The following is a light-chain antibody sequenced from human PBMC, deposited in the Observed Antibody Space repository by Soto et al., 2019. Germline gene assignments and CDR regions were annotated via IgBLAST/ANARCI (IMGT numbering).Light chain of an antibody. CDR2: DVT. J-gene: IGLJ3*02. V-gene: IGLV2-11*01. CDR3: CSYAGNSLWV. CDR1: SSDVGGSEF. Sequence: QSALTQPRSVSGSPGQSVTISCNGSSSDVGGSEFVSWYQQHPVKATKLVIYDVTKRPSGVPDRFSGAKSGNTASLTISGLQAEDEADYYCCSYAGNSLWVFGGGTKLTVL.